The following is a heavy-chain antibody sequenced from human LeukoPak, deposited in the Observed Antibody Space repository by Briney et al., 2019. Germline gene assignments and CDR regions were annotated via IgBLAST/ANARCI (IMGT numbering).Heavy chain of an antibody. J-gene: IGHJ4*02. D-gene: IGHD6-13*01. CDR3: VRVLSSSWFESDY. CDR1: GYNFPSYW. CDR2: IDPHDSDT. V-gene: IGHV5-51*01. Sequence: REALQIPCKGSGYNFPSYWIGWVRQMPGKGLEWMGVIDPHDSDTRYSPSFRGLVTISADKSTTTAYLQWTSLKASDTAMYYCVRVLSSSWFESDYGGQGTLVPAPS.